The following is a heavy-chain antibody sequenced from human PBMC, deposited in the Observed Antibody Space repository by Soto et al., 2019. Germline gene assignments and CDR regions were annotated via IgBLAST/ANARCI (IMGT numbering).Heavy chain of an antibody. Sequence: QVQLVQSGAEVKKPGSSVKVSCKASGGTFSSYAISWVRQAPGQGLEWMGGIIPIFGTANYAQKFQGRVTISVDESRXTAYMELSSLRSEDTDVYYCARDLAAAGKVWYFDLWGRGTLVTVSS. CDR2: IIPIFGTA. D-gene: IGHD6-13*01. CDR3: ARDLAAAGKVWYFDL. CDR1: GGTFSSYA. V-gene: IGHV1-69*12. J-gene: IGHJ2*01.